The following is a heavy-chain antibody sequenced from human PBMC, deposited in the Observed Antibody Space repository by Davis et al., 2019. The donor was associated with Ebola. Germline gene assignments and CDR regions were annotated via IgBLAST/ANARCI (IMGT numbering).Heavy chain of an antibody. CDR1: GFTFSSYG. V-gene: IGHV3-33*03. D-gene: IGHD3-3*01. J-gene: IGHJ6*02. CDR3: AKEGTIFGVVGGMDV. Sequence: GGSLRLSCAASGFTFSSYGMHWVRQAPGKGLEWVAVIWYDGSNKYYADSVKGRFTISRDNAKNSLYLQMNSLRAEDTALYYCAKEGTIFGVVGGMDVWGQGTTVTVSS. CDR2: IWYDGSNK.